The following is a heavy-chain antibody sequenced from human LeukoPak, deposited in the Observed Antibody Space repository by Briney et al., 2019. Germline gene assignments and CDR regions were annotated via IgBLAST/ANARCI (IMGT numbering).Heavy chain of an antibody. CDR3: ARGRTVVVPAAIHPRGRSKWFEP. Sequence: PSETLSLTCAVYGGSFSGYYWSWIRQPPGKGLEWIGEINHSGSTNYNPSLKSRVTISVDTSKNQFSLKLSSVTAADTAVYYWARGRTVVVPAAIHPRGRSKWFEPWGHGTLGTVSS. CDR2: INHSGST. D-gene: IGHD2-2*02. CDR1: GGSFSGYY. V-gene: IGHV4-34*01. J-gene: IGHJ5*02.